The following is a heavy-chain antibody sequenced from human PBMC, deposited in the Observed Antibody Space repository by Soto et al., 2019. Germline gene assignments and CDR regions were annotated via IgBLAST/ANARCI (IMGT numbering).Heavy chain of an antibody. CDR1: GFTFSSYS. Sequence: EVQLVESGGGSVQPGGSLRLSCAASGFTFSSYSMNWVRQAPGKGLEWVSYISSSSSTIYYADSVKGRFTISRDNAKNSLYLQMNSLRAEDTAVYYCARDPGDCSSTSCYGYYYYYYMDVWGKGTTVTVSS. CDR2: ISSSSSTI. V-gene: IGHV3-48*01. J-gene: IGHJ6*03. CDR3: ARDPGDCSSTSCYGYYYYYYMDV. D-gene: IGHD2-2*01.